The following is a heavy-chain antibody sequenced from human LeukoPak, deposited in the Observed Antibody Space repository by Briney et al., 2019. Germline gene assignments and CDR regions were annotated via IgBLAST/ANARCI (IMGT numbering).Heavy chain of an antibody. J-gene: IGHJ4*02. Sequence: GGSLRLSCAASRFTFSTYALTWVRQAPGKGLEWVSTTSGIGGSTYYADSVKGRFTISRDNSKNTLYLQMNSLRAEDTAVYYCAKGPGYFDYWGQGTLVTVSS. CDR1: RFTFSTYA. CDR2: TSGIGGST. CDR3: AKGPGYFDY. V-gene: IGHV3-23*01. D-gene: IGHD3-10*01.